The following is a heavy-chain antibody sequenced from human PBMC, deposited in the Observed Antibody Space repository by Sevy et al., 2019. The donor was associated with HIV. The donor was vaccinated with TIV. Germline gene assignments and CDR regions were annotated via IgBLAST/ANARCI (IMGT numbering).Heavy chain of an antibody. CDR3: ATDCGGDYVIYYGMDV. V-gene: IGHV3-30*03. D-gene: IGHD4-17*01. J-gene: IGHJ6*02. CDR2: ISYDGSNN. CDR1: GFTFSSYG. Sequence: GGSLRLSCAASGFTFSSYGMHWVRQAPGKGLEWVAVISYDGSNNYYADSVKGRFTISRDNSKNTLYLQMNSLRAEDTAVYYCATDCGGDYVIYYGMDVWGQGTTVTVSS.